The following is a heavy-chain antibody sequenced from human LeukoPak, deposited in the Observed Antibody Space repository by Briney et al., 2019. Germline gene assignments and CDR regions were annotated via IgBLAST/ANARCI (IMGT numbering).Heavy chain of an antibody. CDR1: GGSISSYY. CDR2: IYYSGST. J-gene: IGHJ5*02. Sequence: SETLSLTCTVSGGSISSYYWSWIRQPPGKGLEWIGYIYYSGSTNYNPSLKSRVTISVDTSKNQFSLKLSSVTAADTAVYYCARWYSSGWYGHQRRSWFDPWGQGTLVTVSS. V-gene: IGHV4-59*01. CDR3: ARWYSSGWYGHQRRSWFDP. D-gene: IGHD6-19*01.